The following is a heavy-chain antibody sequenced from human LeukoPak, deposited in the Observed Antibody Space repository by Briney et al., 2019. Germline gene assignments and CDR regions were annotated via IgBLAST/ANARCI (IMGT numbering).Heavy chain of an antibody. V-gene: IGHV4-39*01. CDR1: GGSISSSSYY. D-gene: IGHD3-10*01. J-gene: IGHJ4*02. CDR2: IYYSGST. Sequence: SETLSPSCTVSGGSISSSSYYWGWIRQSPGRGLEWIGSIYYSGSTYYNPSLKSRVTISVDTSKNQFSLKLSSVTAADTAVYYCARSGSGTYYSGTFDYWGQGTLVTVSS. CDR3: ARSGSGTYYSGTFDY.